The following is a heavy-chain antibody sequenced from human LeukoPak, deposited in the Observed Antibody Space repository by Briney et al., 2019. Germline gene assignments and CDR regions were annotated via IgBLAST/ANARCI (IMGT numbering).Heavy chain of an antibody. CDR2: IYYSGST. J-gene: IGHJ4*02. V-gene: IGHV4-59*12. D-gene: IGHD6-19*01. Sequence: SETLSLTCTVSGGSISSYYWRWIRQPPGKGLEWIGYIYYSGSTNYNPSLKSRVTISVDTSKTQFSLKLSSVTAADTAVYYCARVSVAGPQARLDYWGQGTLVTVSS. CDR1: GGSISSYY. CDR3: ARVSVAGPQARLDY.